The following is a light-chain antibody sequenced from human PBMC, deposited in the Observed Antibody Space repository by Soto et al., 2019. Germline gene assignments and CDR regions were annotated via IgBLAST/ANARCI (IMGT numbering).Light chain of an antibody. CDR2: STS. CDR1: QSVGSSY. J-gene: IGKJ1*01. V-gene: IGKV3-20*01. Sequence: ENVLTQSPGTLSLSPGERATLSCRASQSVGSSYLAWYQQKPGQAPRLLIYSTSSRATDIPDRFSGSGSGTDFTLTISRLEPEDFAVYYCQQYDGPIWTFGQGTKVEIK. CDR3: QQYDGPIWT.